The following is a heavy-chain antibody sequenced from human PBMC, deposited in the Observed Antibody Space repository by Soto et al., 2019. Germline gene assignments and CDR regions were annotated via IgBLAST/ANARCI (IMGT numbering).Heavy chain of an antibody. CDR1: GYSFSSYD. V-gene: IGHV1-24*01. D-gene: IGHD2-15*01. J-gene: IGHJ6*02. CDR3: ATCVVVVGATRLVYYYGMDV. Sequence: GASVKVSCKASGYSFSSYDITWVRQAPGQGLEWMGGFDPEDGETIYAQKFQGRVTMTEDTSTDTAYMELSSLRSEDTAVYYCATCVVVVGATRLVYYYGMDVWGQGTTVTVSS. CDR2: FDPEDGET.